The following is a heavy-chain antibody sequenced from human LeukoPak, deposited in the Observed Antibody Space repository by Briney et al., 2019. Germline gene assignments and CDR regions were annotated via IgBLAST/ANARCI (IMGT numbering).Heavy chain of an antibody. CDR2: ISSSSSYI. CDR3: AKQYYYGSGSYYDLNWFDP. V-gene: IGHV3-21*01. D-gene: IGHD3-10*01. CDR1: GFTVSSYS. J-gene: IGHJ5*02. Sequence: GGSLRLSCVVSGFTVSSYSMNWVRQAPGKGLEWVSSISSSSSYIYYADSVKGRFTISRDNAKNSLYLQMNSLRAEDTAVYYCAKQYYYGSGSYYDLNWFDPWGQGTLVTVSS.